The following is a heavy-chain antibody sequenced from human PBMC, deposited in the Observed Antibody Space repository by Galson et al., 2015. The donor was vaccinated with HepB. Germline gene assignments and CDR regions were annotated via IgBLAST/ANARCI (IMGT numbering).Heavy chain of an antibody. CDR1: GFTFSSYW. CDR2: IKQDGSEK. D-gene: IGHD3-22*01. CDR3: ARGGSSGYYYGNIFLEGDTRVFDY. J-gene: IGHJ4*02. V-gene: IGHV3-7*01. Sequence: SVRLSCAASGFTFSSYWMSWVRQAPGKGLEWVANIKQDGSEKYYVDSVKGRFTISRDNAKNSLYLQMNSLRAEDTAVYYCARGGSSGYYYGNIFLEGDTRVFDYWGQGTLVTVSS.